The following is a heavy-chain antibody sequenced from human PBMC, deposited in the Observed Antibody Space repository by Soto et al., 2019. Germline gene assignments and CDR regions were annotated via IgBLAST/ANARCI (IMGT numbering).Heavy chain of an antibody. CDR1: GFTVSSYD. V-gene: IGHV3-13*01. Sequence: EVQLVESGGGLVQPGGSLRLACAASGFTVSSYDMHWVRHVTGKGLEWVSTLGAGGDTYFPDSVKGRFTISRENAKNSLYLQMNNLGAGDTAVYYCGRGTMVRGTLDPGISGPLDYWGQGTLVAVSS. CDR3: GRGTMVRGTLDPGISGPLDY. J-gene: IGHJ4*02. CDR2: LGAGGDT. D-gene: IGHD3-10*01.